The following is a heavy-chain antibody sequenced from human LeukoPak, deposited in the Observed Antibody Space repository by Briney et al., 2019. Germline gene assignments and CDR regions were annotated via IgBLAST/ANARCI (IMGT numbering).Heavy chain of an antibody. CDR2: IYYSGST. CDR1: GGSISSSSYY. J-gene: IGHJ4*02. D-gene: IGHD2-2*03. Sequence: PSETLSLTCTVSGGSISSSSYYWGWIRQPPGTGLEWIGSIYYSGSTYYNPSLKSRVTISVDTSKNQFSLKLSSVTAADTAVYYCARLDSTYFDYWGQGTLVTVSS. CDR3: ARLDSTYFDY. V-gene: IGHV4-39*01.